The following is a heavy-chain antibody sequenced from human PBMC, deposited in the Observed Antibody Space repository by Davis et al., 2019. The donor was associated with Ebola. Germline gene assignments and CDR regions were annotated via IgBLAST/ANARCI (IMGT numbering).Heavy chain of an antibody. CDR1: GGSFSGYY. J-gene: IGHJ4*02. D-gene: IGHD3-10*01. Sequence: SETLSLTCAVYGGSFSGYYWSWIRQPPGKGLEWIGEINHSGSTNYNPSLKSRVTISVDTSKNQFSLKLSSVTAADTAVYYCARKYFEYYYGSGSSYYFDYWGQGTLVTASS. CDR2: INHSGST. CDR3: ARKYFEYYYGSGSSYYFDY. V-gene: IGHV4-34*01.